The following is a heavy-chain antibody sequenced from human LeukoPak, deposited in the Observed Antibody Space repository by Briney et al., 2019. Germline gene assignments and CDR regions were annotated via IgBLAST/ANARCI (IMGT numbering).Heavy chain of an antibody. V-gene: IGHV3-53*01. Sequence: PGGSLRLSCAASGFSVSGNSMSWVRQAPRKGLEWVSVIYSGGTTYYADSVRGRFTISRDNYKNTLYLQMNSLRAEDTAVYYCARDGYGNNYMDVWGKGTTVIVSS. J-gene: IGHJ6*03. CDR2: IYSGGTT. CDR1: GFSVSGNS. CDR3: ARDGYGNNYMDV. D-gene: IGHD5-18*01.